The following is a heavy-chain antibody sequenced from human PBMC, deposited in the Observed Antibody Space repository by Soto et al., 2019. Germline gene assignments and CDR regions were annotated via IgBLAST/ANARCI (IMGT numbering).Heavy chain of an antibody. CDR2: FDPEDGET. CDR1: GYSLTDLS. J-gene: IGHJ5*02. D-gene: IGHD3-3*01. V-gene: IGHV1-24*01. CDR3: ATAVNDFWSGYLGPA. Sequence: ASVKVSWQVAGYSLTDLSMHWVRQAPGKGLEWMGGFDPEDGETIYAQKFQGRVTMTEDTSTDTAYMELSSLRSEDTAVYYCATAVNDFWSGYLGPAWGQGTLVTVSS.